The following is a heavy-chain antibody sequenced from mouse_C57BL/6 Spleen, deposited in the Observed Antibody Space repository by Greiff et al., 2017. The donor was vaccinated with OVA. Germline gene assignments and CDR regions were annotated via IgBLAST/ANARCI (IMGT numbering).Heavy chain of an antibody. J-gene: IGHJ1*03. CDR2: INYDGSST. V-gene: IGHV5-16*01. CDR3: ARAGSRHWYFDV. CDR1: GFTFSDYY. D-gene: IGHD3-1*01. Sequence: EVKLVESEGGLVQPGRSMKLSCTASGFTFSDYYMAWVRQVPEKGLEWVANINYDGSSTYYLDSLKSRFIISRDNAKNILYLQMSSLKSEDTATYYCARAGSRHWYFDVWGTGTTVTVSS.